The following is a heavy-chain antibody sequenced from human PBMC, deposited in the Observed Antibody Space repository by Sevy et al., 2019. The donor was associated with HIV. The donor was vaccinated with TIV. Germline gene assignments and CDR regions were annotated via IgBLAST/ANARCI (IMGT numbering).Heavy chain of an antibody. CDR3: TTGELLDFDY. D-gene: IGHD1-26*01. J-gene: IGHJ4*02. Sequence: GGSLRLSCAASGFTFSNAWMSWVRQAPGKGLEWVGRIKSKTDGWTTDYAAPVKGRFTISRDDSKNTLYLQMNSLKTEDTAVYYCTTGELLDFDYWGQGTLVTVSS. CDR2: IKSKTDGWTT. CDR1: GFTFSNAW. V-gene: IGHV3-15*01.